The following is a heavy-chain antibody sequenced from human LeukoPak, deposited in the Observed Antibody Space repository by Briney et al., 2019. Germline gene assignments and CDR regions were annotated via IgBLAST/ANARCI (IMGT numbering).Heavy chain of an antibody. V-gene: IGHV3-30-3*01. CDR2: MSYDGTSE. CDR3: AKGSREWEVLDAFDI. J-gene: IGHJ3*02. Sequence: PGGSLRLSCAASGFTFSTYAMHWVRQAPGKGLDWVAVMSYDGTSEYYADSVRGRFTISRDHSNDMLYLQMDSLRAEDTAVYYCAKGSREWEVLDAFDIWGQGTMVTVSS. CDR1: GFTFSTYA. D-gene: IGHD1-26*01.